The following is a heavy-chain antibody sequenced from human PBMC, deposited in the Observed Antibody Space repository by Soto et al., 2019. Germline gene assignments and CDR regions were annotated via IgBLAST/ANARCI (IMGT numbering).Heavy chain of an antibody. J-gene: IGHJ5*01. CDR2: ISHDGSNK. Sequence: QVQLVESGGGAVQSGRSLSLSCAASGFIFSSYYMHWVRQAPGKGLEWVAMISHDGSNKTYAESLKGRLTISRDNSRSTLYLQMNSLRTGDTAVYYCAKEVPTNPLDSWDHGTLVTVSP. D-gene: IGHD2-2*01. CDR3: AKEVPTNPLDS. V-gene: IGHV3-30*18. CDR1: GFIFSSYY.